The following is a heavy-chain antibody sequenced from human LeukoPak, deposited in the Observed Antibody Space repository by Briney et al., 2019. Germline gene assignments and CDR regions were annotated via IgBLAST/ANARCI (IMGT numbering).Heavy chain of an antibody. CDR3: ARGRFLDAFDI. CDR1: GGSISSYY. D-gene: IGHD3-3*01. CDR2: IYYSGST. V-gene: IGHV4-59*01. Sequence: EPSETLSLTCTVSGGSISSYYWSWIRQPPGKGLEWIGYIYYSGSTKYKPSLKSRVTISVDTSKNQFSLKLSSVTAAEMAVYYCARGRFLDAFDIWGQGTMVTVSS. J-gene: IGHJ3*02.